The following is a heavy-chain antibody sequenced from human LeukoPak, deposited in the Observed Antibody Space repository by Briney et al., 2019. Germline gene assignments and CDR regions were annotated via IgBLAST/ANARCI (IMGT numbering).Heavy chain of an antibody. D-gene: IGHD5-24*01. CDR2: FYVGGAT. Sequence: GGSLRLSCAVSVFSVTNNYMSWVREAPGKGLVWVSVFYVGGATYYAESVTGRFTIYRDNSENTLYLQMKSLRDEDTSVYYCARGDVYNGFDYWGQGTLVTVSS. CDR3: ARGDVYNGFDY. CDR1: VFSVTNNY. J-gene: IGHJ4*02. V-gene: IGHV3-53*01.